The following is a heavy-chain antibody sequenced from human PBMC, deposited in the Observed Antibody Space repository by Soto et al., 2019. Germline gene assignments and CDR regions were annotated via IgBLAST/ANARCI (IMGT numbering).Heavy chain of an antibody. CDR1: GATLNTFINYG. D-gene: IGHD3-22*01. CDR2: IIPVFGSA. Sequence: QVQLVQSGAEVKKPGSSVKVSCEASGATLNTFINYGITWVRQAPGQGLEWMGGIIPVFGSAHYAQKFQGRVTISADESTRTACMELSSLRSDDTAVYYCARGAATKIVVVMYDAFEMWGQGTMVTVSS. V-gene: IGHV1-69*12. J-gene: IGHJ3*02. CDR3: ARGAATKIVVVMYDAFEM.